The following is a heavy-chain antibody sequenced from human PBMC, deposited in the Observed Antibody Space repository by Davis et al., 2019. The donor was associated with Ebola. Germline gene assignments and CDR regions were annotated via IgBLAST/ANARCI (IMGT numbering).Heavy chain of an antibody. J-gene: IGHJ4*02. Sequence: GSLRLSCAASGFSFSTYSMHWVRQAPGKGLEWVSYIDSSETTIYYADSVKGRFTISRDNAKNSLYLQMNSLRDEDTAVYYCAGGIVVPAALDSWGQGTLVTVSA. CDR1: GFSFSTYS. V-gene: IGHV3-48*02. CDR2: IDSSETTI. D-gene: IGHD2-2*01. CDR3: AGGIVVPAALDS.